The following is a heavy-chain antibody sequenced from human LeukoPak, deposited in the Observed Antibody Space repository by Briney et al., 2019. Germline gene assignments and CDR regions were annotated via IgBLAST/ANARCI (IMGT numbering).Heavy chain of an antibody. D-gene: IGHD3-10*01. J-gene: IGHJ6*02. CDR1: GYTFINYG. CDR3: ARGRGSGSYYNCGLYGMDV. Sequence: EASVKVSCKASGYTFINYGISWVRQAPGQGLEWMGWISAYNGNTNYAQKFQGRVTMTRNTSISTAYMELSSLRSEDTAVYYCARGRGSGSYYNCGLYGMDVWGQGTTVTVSS. V-gene: IGHV1-18*01. CDR2: ISAYNGNT.